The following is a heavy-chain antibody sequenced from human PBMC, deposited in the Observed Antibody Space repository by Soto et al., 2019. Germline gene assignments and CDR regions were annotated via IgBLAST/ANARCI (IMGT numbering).Heavy chain of an antibody. V-gene: IGHV4-30-4*01. CDR1: GGSISGVVHS. J-gene: IGHJ2*01. CDR2: IFENGSN. Sequence: QVQLQESGTGLVKPSETLSLTCTVSGGSISGVVHSWSWIRQHPGKVLEWIGHIFENGSNYYNPSLKSQVTISVETSKNQFSLRLSSVTAADTSVYYCVRAILPLTNDWYFDLWGRATLVTVSS. D-gene: IGHD2-8*01. CDR3: VRAILPLTNDWYFDL.